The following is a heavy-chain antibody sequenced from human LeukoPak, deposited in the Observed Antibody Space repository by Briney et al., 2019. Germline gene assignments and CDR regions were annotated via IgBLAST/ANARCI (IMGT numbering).Heavy chain of an antibody. CDR2: ISAYNGNT. D-gene: IGHD3-3*01. CDR3: ARRAWGETYYDFWSGYYTGPPNWFDP. Sequence: ASVKVSCKASGYTFTSYGISWVRQAPGQGLEWMGWISAYNGNTNYAQKLQGRVTMTTDTSTSTAYMELRSLRSDDTAVYYCARRAWGETYYDFWSGYYTGPPNWFDPWGQGTLVTVSS. V-gene: IGHV1-18*01. J-gene: IGHJ5*02. CDR1: GYTFTSYG.